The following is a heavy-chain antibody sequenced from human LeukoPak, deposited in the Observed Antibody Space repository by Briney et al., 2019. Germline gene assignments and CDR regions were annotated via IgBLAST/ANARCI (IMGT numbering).Heavy chain of an antibody. D-gene: IGHD7-27*01. J-gene: IGHJ4*02. CDR2: ISSSSSYL. CDR1: GFSFSSYS. CDR3: ASNDGDDY. Sequence: KPGGSLRLSCAASGFSFSSYSMNWVRQAPGKGLEWVSSISSSSSYLYYADSVKGRFTISRDNAKNSLYLQMNSLRAEDTAVYYCASNDGDDYWGQGTLVTVSS. V-gene: IGHV3-21*01.